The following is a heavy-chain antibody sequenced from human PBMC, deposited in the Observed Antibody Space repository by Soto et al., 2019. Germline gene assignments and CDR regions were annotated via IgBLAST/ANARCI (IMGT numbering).Heavy chain of an antibody. CDR3: TLAFWSGYPMGGQDYYYYYGMDV. Sequence: GESLKISCAASGFTFSNAWMNWVRQAPGKGLEWVGRIKSKTDGGTTDYAAPVKGRFTISRDDSKNTLYLQMNSLKTEDTAVYYCTLAFWSGYPMGGQDYYYYYGMDVWGQGTTVTVSS. CDR1: GFTFSNAW. V-gene: IGHV3-15*07. J-gene: IGHJ6*02. D-gene: IGHD3-3*01. CDR2: IKSKTDGGTT.